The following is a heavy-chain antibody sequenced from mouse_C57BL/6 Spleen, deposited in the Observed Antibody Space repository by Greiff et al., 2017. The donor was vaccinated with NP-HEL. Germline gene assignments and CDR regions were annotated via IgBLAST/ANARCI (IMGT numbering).Heavy chain of an antibody. D-gene: IGHD2-4*01. J-gene: IGHJ4*01. V-gene: IGHV1-19*01. CDR3: ARYDYDVIYAMDY. Sequence: EVQLQQSGPVLVKPGASVKMSCKASGYTFTDYYMNWVKQSHGKSLEWIGVINPYNGGTSYNQKFKGKATLTVDKSSSTDYMELNSLTSEDSAVYYCARYDYDVIYAMDYWGQGTSVTVSS. CDR2: INPYNGGT. CDR1: GYTFTDYY.